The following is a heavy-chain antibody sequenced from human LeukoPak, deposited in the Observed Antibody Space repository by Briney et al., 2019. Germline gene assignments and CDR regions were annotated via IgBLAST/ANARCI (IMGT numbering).Heavy chain of an antibody. D-gene: IGHD1-26*01. CDR2: FYYTGST. CDR1: GGSISSNGYY. J-gene: IGHJ3*02. CDR3: TRRSGTYHAFDI. Sequence: SETLSLTCTVSGGSISSNGYYWGWIRQPPGKGLEWIGSFYYTGSTFYSPSLKSRVTISVDTSKNQFSLKLSSVTAADTAVYYCTRRSGTYHAFDIWGQGTMVTVSS. V-gene: IGHV4-39*01.